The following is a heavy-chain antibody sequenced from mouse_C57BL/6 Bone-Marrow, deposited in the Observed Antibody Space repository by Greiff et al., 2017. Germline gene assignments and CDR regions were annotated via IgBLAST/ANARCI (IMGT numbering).Heavy chain of an antibody. CDR2: IYPSDSET. D-gene: IGHD1-1*01. CDR1: GYTFTSYW. V-gene: IGHV1-61*01. CDR3: ARRGVVARPYWYFDV. J-gene: IGHJ1*03. Sequence: QVQLKQPGAELVRPGSSVKLSCKASGYTFTSYWMDWVKQRPGQGLEWIGNIYPSDSETHYNQKFKDKATLTVDKSSSTAYMQLSSLTSEDAAVYYCARRGVVARPYWYFDVWGTGTTVTVSS.